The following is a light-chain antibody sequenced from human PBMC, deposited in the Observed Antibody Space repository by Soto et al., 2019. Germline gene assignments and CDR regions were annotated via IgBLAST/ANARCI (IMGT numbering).Light chain of an antibody. CDR3: QQYNNWPPWT. Sequence: MLMTQSPATLSVSPGERATLSCRASQSVSNNLAWYQQKPGQAPRLLFYDASTRATGIPARFSGSGSGTEFTLPISSLQSEDFAVYYCQQYNNWPPWTFGQGTKVEIK. V-gene: IGKV3-15*01. CDR2: DAS. CDR1: QSVSNN. J-gene: IGKJ1*01.